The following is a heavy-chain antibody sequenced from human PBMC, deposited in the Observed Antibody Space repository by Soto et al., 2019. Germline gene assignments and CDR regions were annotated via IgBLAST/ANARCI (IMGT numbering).Heavy chain of an antibody. CDR2: IKHDGSEK. D-gene: IGHD6-19*01. Sequence: GGSLRLSCAASEFTFSRYWMDWVRQAPRKGLEWVATIKHDGSEKYYVDSVKGRFIISRDNAKNSVFLQMNGLRVEDTAVYFCARAMGTDGWSNHPFDIWGQGTMVTVTS. V-gene: IGHV3-7*04. CDR1: EFTFSRYW. J-gene: IGHJ3*02. CDR3: ARAMGTDGWSNHPFDI.